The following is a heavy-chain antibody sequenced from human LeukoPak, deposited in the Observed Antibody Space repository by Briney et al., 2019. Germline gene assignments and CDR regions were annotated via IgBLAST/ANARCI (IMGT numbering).Heavy chain of an antibody. CDR1: GGSISSSSYY. J-gene: IGHJ4*02. Sequence: PSETLSLTCTVSGGSISSSSYYWGWIRQPPGKGLECIGSIYYSGSTYYNPSLKSRVTISVDTSKNQFSLKLSSVTAADTAVYYCARPQPHPYSSGYIDCWGQGTLVTVSS. CDR2: IYYSGST. D-gene: IGHD3-22*01. V-gene: IGHV4-39*01. CDR3: ARPQPHPYSSGYIDC.